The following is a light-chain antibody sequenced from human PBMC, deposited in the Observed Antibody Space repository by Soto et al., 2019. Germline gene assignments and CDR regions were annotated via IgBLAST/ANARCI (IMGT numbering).Light chain of an antibody. CDR2: DAS. CDR1: QSVNNF. J-gene: IGKJ3*01. Sequence: EVVLTQSPATLSLSPGDRATLSCRASQSVNNFLAWYQQKPGQTPRLLIYDASKRATGIPGRFSGSGSGTDFTLTISSLEPEDFAVYYCQQYGSAPFTFGPGTRVEI. CDR3: QQYGSAPFT. V-gene: IGKV3-11*01.